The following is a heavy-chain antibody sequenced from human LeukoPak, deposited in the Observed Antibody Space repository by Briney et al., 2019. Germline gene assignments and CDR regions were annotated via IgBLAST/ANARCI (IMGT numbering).Heavy chain of an antibody. D-gene: IGHD6-13*01. V-gene: IGHV4-34*01. J-gene: IGHJ4*02. CDR2: ISHSGST. CDR1: GESFSGYY. Sequence: PSETLSLTCAVYGESFSGYYWSWIRQPPGKGLEWLGEISHSGSTEYNPSLKSRVTISGDTSKNQFSLKLNSVIAADTAVYYCARGARRAAAGNYWGQGTLVTVSS. CDR3: ARGARRAAAGNY.